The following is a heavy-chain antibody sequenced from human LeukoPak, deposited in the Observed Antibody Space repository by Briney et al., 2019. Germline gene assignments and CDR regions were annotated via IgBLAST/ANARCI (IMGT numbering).Heavy chain of an antibody. V-gene: IGHV4-59*01. CDR2: INYSGST. CDR1: GASIRSYY. Sequence: SETLSLTCTVSGASIRSYYWNWLRQPPGKGLEWIGYINYSGSTNFDPSLKSRATISMDTSKHHFSLKLSSVTAADTAVYYYARDTRSYDSSGYYFFDFWGQGTLVTVSS. D-gene: IGHD3-22*01. J-gene: IGHJ4*02. CDR3: ARDTRSYDSSGYYFFDF.